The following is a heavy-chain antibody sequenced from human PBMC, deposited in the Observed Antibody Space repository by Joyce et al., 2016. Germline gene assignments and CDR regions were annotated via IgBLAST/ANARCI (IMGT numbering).Heavy chain of an antibody. V-gene: IGHV1-69*01. CDR3: ARGSAYFDY. D-gene: IGHD2-2*01. Sequence: QVQLLQSGAEVGKPGSSVKVSCRASGGTFSTYEISWIRHAPGQGLEWMGGIIPIFGSPKYAQTFQGRVTITADDFTSTSYLEVNNLIPEDTALYYCARGSAYFDYWGQGTQVIVSS. CDR2: IIPIFGSP. J-gene: IGHJ4*02. CDR1: GGTFSTYE.